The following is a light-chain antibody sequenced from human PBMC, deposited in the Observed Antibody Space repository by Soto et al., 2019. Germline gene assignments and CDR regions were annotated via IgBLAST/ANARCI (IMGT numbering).Light chain of an antibody. V-gene: IGKV3-20*01. CDR1: QRVTGIY. Sequence: EIVLTQSPATLSLSPGERATLSCRASQRVTGIYLAWFQQRPGQTPRLLIYGVSRRAAGIPDRFSGSGSGTDFTLIIDRLEPEDFAVYYCQQYGSSPLTFGPGTTVEIK. CDR2: GVS. J-gene: IGKJ3*01. CDR3: QQYGSSPLT.